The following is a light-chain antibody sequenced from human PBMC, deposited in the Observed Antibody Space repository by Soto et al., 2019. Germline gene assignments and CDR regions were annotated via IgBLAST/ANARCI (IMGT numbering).Light chain of an antibody. CDR1: QSVSSSS. CDR2: GAS. Sequence: PGERATLSCRASQSVSSSSLAWYQQRPGQAPRLLVYGASSRATGVPDRFSGGGSGTDFALTIARLEPEDSAVYYCQQHGTSPWTFGQGTKVEIK. J-gene: IGKJ1*01. V-gene: IGKV3-20*01. CDR3: QQHGTSPWT.